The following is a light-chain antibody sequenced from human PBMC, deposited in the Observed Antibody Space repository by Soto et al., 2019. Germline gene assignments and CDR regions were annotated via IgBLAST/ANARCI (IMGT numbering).Light chain of an antibody. CDR2: GTS. V-gene: IGKV3D-20*02. CDR3: QQRDDWPLLT. CDR1: QSVSSKY. Sequence: EIVLTQSPGTLSLSPGERATLSCRASQSVSSKYLAWYQQKPGQAPRVLIYGTSIRASGVPERFSGGGSGTDFTLTITRLEPEDFAVYYCQQRDDWPLLTFGGGTRVEVK. J-gene: IGKJ4*01.